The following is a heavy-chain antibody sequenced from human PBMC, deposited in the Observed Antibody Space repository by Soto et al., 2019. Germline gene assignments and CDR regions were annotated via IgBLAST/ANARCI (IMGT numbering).Heavy chain of an antibody. CDR2: INAGNGNT. D-gene: IGHD6-6*01. CDR3: ASRSIAARRAFDI. V-gene: IGHV1-3*01. Sequence: ASVKVSCKASGYTFTSYAMHWVRQAPGQRLEWMGWINAGNGNTKYSQRFQGRVTITRDTSASTAYMELSSLRSEDTAVYYCASRSIAARRAFDIWGQGTMVTVSS. CDR1: GYTFTSYA. J-gene: IGHJ3*02.